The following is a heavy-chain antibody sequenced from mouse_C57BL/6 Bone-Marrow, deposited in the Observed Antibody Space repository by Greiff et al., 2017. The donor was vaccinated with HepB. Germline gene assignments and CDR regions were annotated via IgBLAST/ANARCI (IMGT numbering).Heavy chain of an antibody. CDR3: AREDYDGYFYFDS. V-gene: IGHV1-64*01. Sequence: QVQLQQPGAELVKPGASVKLSCKASGYTFTSYWMHWVKQRPGQGLEWIGMIHPNSGSTNYNEKFKSKATLTVDKSSSTAYMQLSSLTSEDSAVYYCAREDYDGYFYFDSWGQGTTLTVSS. J-gene: IGHJ2*01. CDR1: GYTFTSYW. D-gene: IGHD2-3*01. CDR2: IHPNSGST.